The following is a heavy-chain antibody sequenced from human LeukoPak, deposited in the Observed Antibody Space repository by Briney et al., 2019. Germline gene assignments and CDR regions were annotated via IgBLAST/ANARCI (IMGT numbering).Heavy chain of an antibody. D-gene: IGHD6-13*01. Sequence: GGSLRLSCAASGFTFSSYGMSWVRQAPGQGLEWVSAISGSGGSTYYADSVKGRFTISRDNSKNTLYLQMNSLRAEDTAVYYCAKGARRQLVGDYFDYWGQGTLVTVSS. CDR3: AKGARRQLVGDYFDY. CDR1: GFTFSSYG. CDR2: ISGSGGST. V-gene: IGHV3-23*01. J-gene: IGHJ4*02.